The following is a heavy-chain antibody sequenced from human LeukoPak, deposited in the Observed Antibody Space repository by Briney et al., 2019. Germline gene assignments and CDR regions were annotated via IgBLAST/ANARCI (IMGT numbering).Heavy chain of an antibody. J-gene: IGHJ4*02. CDR2: IIPIFGTG. CDR3: ARGWDSSGQMPFFY. Sequence: SVKVSCKASGGTFRNYAISWVRQAPGQGLEWMGGIIPIFGTGNYAQKFQGRVTITADESTSTAYMELSSLRSEDTAVYYCARGWDSSGQMPFFYWGQGTLVTVSS. V-gene: IGHV1-69*13. D-gene: IGHD3-22*01. CDR1: GGTFRNYA.